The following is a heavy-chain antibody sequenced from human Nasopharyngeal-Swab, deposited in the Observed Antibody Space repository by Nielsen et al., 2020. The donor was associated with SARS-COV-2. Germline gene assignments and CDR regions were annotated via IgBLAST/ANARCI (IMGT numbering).Heavy chain of an antibody. V-gene: IGHV4-59*01. J-gene: IGHJ4*02. CDR1: GGSIGSYY. CDR3: ARGRLSGLDY. CDR2: IYYSGST. D-gene: IGHD6-19*01. Sequence: SETLSLTCTVSGGSIGSYYWSWIRQPPGKGLEWIGYIYYSGSTNYNPSLKSRVTISVDTSKNQFSLKVNSVTAADTAVYYCARGRLSGLDYWGQGTLVTVSS.